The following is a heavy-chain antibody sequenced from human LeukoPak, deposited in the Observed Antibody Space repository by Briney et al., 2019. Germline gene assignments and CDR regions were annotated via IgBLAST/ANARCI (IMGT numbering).Heavy chain of an antibody. CDR2: IYSSGST. D-gene: IGHD3-22*01. V-gene: IGHV4-61*02. Sequence: PSETLSLTCTVSGGSISSGTYYWGWIRQPAGKGLEWIGRIYSSGSTNYNPSLKSRVTMSVDTSKNHFSLKLSSVTAADTAVYYCTRLGFDSSGIGAYAFDIWGQGTVVTVSS. CDR3: TRLGFDSSGIGAYAFDI. J-gene: IGHJ3*02. CDR1: GGSISSGTYY.